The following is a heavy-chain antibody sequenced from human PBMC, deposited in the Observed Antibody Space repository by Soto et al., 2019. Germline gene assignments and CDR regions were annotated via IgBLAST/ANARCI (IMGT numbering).Heavy chain of an antibody. CDR3: ARGAKXSLVLPLHY. Sequence: SETLSLTCAVYGGSFSGYYWSWIRQPPGKGLEWIGEINHSGSTNYNPSLKSRVTISVDTSKNQFSLKLSSVTAADTAVYYCARGAKXSLVLPLHYSGPATLVTVSS. J-gene: IGHJ4*02. D-gene: IGHD2-15*01. CDR2: INHSGST. V-gene: IGHV4-34*01. CDR1: GGSFSGYY.